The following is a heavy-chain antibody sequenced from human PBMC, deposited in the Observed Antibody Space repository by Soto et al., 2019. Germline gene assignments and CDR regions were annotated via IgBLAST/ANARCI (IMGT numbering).Heavy chain of an antibody. V-gene: IGHV3-23*01. CDR1: GFTFSTYA. CDR3: ATDFWSGSMNAFDI. CDR2: ISGSGGST. Sequence: GGSLRLSCAASGFTFSTYAMSWVRQAPGKGLEWVSAISGSGGSTYYADSVKGRFTISRDNSKNTLYLQMNSLRAEDTAVYYCATDFWSGSMNAFDIWGQGTMVTVSS. D-gene: IGHD3-3*01. J-gene: IGHJ3*02.